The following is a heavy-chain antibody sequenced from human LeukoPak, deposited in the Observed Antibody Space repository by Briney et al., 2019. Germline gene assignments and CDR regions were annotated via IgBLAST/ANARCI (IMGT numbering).Heavy chain of an antibody. Sequence: GGSLRLSCAASGFNFNNYDFHWVRQVAGKRLKWVAGIGTVADTFYPDSVMGRFTISRENAKNSFYLQMNSLRAGDTAVYYCARGWGGHGRSWGALDFWGQGILVTVPS. CDR1: GFNFNNYD. CDR2: IGTVADT. D-gene: IGHD3-16*01. CDR3: ARGWGGHGRSWGALDF. J-gene: IGHJ4*02. V-gene: IGHV3-13*01.